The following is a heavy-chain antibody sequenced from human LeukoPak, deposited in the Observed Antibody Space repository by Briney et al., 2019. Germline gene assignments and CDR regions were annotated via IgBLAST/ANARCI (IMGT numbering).Heavy chain of an antibody. CDR2: ISYDGSNK. D-gene: IGHD1-26*01. CDR1: GFTFSSYG. J-gene: IGHJ3*02. V-gene: IGHV3-30*18. Sequence: PGGSLRLSCAASGFTFSSYGMHWVRQAPGKGLEWVAVISYDGSNKYYADSVKGRFTISRDNSKNTLYLQMNSLRAEDTAVYYCAKDGPGAHDAFDIWGQGTMVTVSS. CDR3: AKDGPGAHDAFDI.